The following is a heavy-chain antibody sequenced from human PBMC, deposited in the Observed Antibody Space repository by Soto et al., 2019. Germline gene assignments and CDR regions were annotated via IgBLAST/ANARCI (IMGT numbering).Heavy chain of an antibody. Sequence: GGSLRLSCAASGFTFSDYSMNWVRQAPGKGLEWVSSISRSSSYIYYADSVKGRFTISRDNAENSLYLQMNSLRAEDTAVYYCARVAPHYDFWSGYIGKWFDPWGQGTLVNVSS. J-gene: IGHJ5*02. CDR2: ISRSSSYI. D-gene: IGHD3-3*01. CDR1: GFTFSDYS. CDR3: ARVAPHYDFWSGYIGKWFDP. V-gene: IGHV3-21*01.